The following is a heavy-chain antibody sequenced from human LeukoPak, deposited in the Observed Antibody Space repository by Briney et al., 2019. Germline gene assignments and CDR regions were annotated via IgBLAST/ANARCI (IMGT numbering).Heavy chain of an antibody. CDR2: INPSGGTT. V-gene: IGHV1-46*01. CDR1: GYTFTSSY. Sequence: ASVKVSCKASGYTFTSSYIHWVRQAPGQGLEWMGIINPSGGTTIYAQKFQGRVTMTRDTSTSTVYMGLRSRRSEDAALYHRARDLTGYSSFWGQGTLVTVSS. J-gene: IGHJ4*02. D-gene: IGHD6-19*01. CDR3: ARDLTGYSSF.